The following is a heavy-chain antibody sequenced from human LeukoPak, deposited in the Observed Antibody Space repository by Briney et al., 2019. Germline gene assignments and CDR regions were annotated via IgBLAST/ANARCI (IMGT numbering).Heavy chain of an antibody. D-gene: IGHD6-19*01. V-gene: IGHV1-8*01. CDR2: MNPNSGNT. Sequence: ASVKVSCKASGYTFTSYDINWVRQATGQGLEWMGWMNPNSGNTGYAQKFQGRVTMTRNTSISTAYMELSSLRSEDTAVYYCARLRKAGFWFDPWGQGTLVTVSS. J-gene: IGHJ5*02. CDR1: GYTFTSYD. CDR3: ARLRKAGFWFDP.